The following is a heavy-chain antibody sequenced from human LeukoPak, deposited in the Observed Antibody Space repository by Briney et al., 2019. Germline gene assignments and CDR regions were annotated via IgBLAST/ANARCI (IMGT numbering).Heavy chain of an antibody. CDR1: GGTFSSYA. V-gene: IGHV1-69*04. Sequence: GASVKVSCKACGGTFSSYAISWVRQAPGQGLEWMGRIIPILGIANYAQKLQGRVTMTTDTSTSTAYMELRSLRSDDTAVYYCARMLDYDFWSGPADYYYGMDVWGQGTTVTVSS. CDR2: IIPILGIA. D-gene: IGHD3-3*01. J-gene: IGHJ6*02. CDR3: ARMLDYDFWSGPADYYYGMDV.